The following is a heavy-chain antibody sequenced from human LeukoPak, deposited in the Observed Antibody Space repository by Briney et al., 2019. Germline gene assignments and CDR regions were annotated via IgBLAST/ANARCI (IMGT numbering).Heavy chain of an antibody. J-gene: IGHJ3*02. V-gene: IGHV3-48*04. CDR3: ACNQLRLHDAFDI. Sequence: GGSLRLSCAASGFTFSSYSMNWVRQAPGKGLEWVSYISSSSSTIYYADSVKGRFTISRDNAKNSLYLQMNSLRAEDTAVYYCACNQLRLHDAFDIWGQGTMVTVSS. CDR1: GFTFSSYS. CDR2: ISSSSSTI. D-gene: IGHD4-23*01.